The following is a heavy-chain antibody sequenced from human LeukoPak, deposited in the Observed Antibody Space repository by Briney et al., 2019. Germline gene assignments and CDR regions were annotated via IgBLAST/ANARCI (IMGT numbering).Heavy chain of an antibody. J-gene: IGHJ3*02. CDR3: ATARIVVITAAIPYAFDT. Sequence: ASVKVSCKASGYTFTSYAINWVRQAPGQGLEWMGGIISIFNTANYAQKFQGRITIATDESTNTAYMELSSLRSQDTAVYYCATARIVVITAAIPYAFDTWGQGTMVTVSS. V-gene: IGHV1-69*05. D-gene: IGHD2-2*01. CDR1: GYTFTSYA. CDR2: IISIFNTA.